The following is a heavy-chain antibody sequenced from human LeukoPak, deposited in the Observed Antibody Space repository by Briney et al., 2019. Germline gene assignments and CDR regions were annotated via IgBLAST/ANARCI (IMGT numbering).Heavy chain of an antibody. CDR3: AREFRTTTWSYDAFDL. V-gene: IGHV1-2*02. CDR2: ISPTSGGT. D-gene: IGHD1/OR15-1a*01. Sequence: GASVKVSCKASGYTFTDYYMHWVRQAPGQGLEWVGWISPTSGGTNYAQKFQDRVTMTRDTSNNTSYMELGRLRSDDTAVYYCAREFRTTTWSYDAFDLWGQGTMVTVSS. J-gene: IGHJ3*01. CDR1: GYTFTDYY.